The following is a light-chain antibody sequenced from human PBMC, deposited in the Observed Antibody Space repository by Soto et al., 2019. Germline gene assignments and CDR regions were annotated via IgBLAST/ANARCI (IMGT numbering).Light chain of an antibody. J-gene: IGKJ4*01. V-gene: IGKV3-11*01. CDR1: QSISNY. CDR2: DAS. Sequence: ILVPNSPCNMSFRHGARATLYYRASQSISNYLVWFQQKPGQAPRLLIYDASKRATGLPARVSGSGSGTDFTLTISSLEPEDFGVYYCQHRSSWPPTLTFGGGTKVDIK. CDR3: QHRSSWPPTLT.